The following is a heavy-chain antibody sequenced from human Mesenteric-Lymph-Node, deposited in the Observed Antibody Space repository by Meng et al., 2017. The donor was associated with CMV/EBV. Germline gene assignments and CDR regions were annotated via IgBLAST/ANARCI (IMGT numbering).Heavy chain of an antibody. V-gene: IGHV4-39*07. Sequence: SETLSLTCIVSGDSLSGSTYYWSWIRQPPGKGLEWIGSIYHSGSTYYNPSLSSRVTISVDTSKNEVSLKLTSVTAADTAVYYCARSRKRVVPAAIRGYYYYGMDVWGQGTTVTVSS. CDR3: ARSRKRVVPAAIRGYYYYGMDV. CDR1: GDSLSGSTYY. D-gene: IGHD2-2*02. CDR2: IYHSGST. J-gene: IGHJ6*02.